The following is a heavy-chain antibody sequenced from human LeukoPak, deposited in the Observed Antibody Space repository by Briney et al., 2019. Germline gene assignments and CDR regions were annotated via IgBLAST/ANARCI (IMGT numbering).Heavy chain of an antibody. D-gene: IGHD6-13*01. V-gene: IGHV3-9*01. Sequence: GGSLRLSCAASGFTFDDYAMHWVRQAPGKGLEWVSGISWNSGSIDYADSVKGRFTISRDNAKNSLYLQINSLRAEDTALYYCAKSPAAGTRNWYFDLWGRGTLVTVSS. J-gene: IGHJ2*01. CDR2: ISWNSGSI. CDR1: GFTFDDYA. CDR3: AKSPAAGTRNWYFDL.